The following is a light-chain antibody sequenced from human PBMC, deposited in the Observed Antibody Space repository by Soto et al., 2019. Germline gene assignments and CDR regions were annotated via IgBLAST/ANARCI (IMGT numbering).Light chain of an antibody. Sequence: EVVMRQSPATLSVSHGEGATLHCRASQGIGDTLAWYQHKPGQTPRLLIYDTSTRATGVPTRFSGSRSGAEFTLTINSLQSEDFAVYYCQPYNNWPLTFGGGTKVDIK. CDR1: QGIGDT. V-gene: IGKV3-15*01. CDR2: DTS. J-gene: IGKJ4*01. CDR3: QPYNNWPLT.